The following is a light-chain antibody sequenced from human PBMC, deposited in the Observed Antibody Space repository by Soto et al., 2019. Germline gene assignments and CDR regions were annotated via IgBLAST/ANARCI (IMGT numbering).Light chain of an antibody. Sequence: QSALTQPPSASGSPGQSVTISCTGAGTDVGQYNYVSWYQQHPGKAPKLILYEVNNRPSGVSNRFSGSKSDTTASLTISGLQPADEADYYCSAYSDIDTKVFGTGTKVTVL. V-gene: IGLV2-8*01. J-gene: IGLJ1*01. CDR3: SAYSDIDTKV. CDR1: GTDVGQYNY. CDR2: EVN.